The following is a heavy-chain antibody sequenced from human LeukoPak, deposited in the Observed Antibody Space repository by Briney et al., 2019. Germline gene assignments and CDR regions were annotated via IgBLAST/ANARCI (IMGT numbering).Heavy chain of an antibody. D-gene: IGHD2-2*01. CDR1: GFTFDDYG. V-gene: IGHV3-20*04. CDR3: ARDIVVVPAAMQGGYFDY. J-gene: IGHJ4*02. CDR2: INWNGGST. Sequence: GGSLRLSCAASGFTFDDYGMSWVRQAPGKGVEGGSGINWNGGSTVYADSVKGGFTISRDNAKNSLYLQMNSLRAEDTALYYCARDIVVVPAAMQGGYFDYWGQGTLVTVSS.